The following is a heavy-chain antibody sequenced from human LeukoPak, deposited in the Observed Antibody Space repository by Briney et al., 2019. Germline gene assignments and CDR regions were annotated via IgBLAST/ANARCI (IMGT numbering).Heavy chain of an antibody. Sequence: ASVKVSCKASGYTFTGYYMHWVRQAPGQGLEWMGWINTYNGNTDYAQKLQGRVTMTTDTSTSTTYMELRSLRSDDTAVYYCARRGTYDAFDIWGQGTTLTVSS. V-gene: IGHV1-18*04. CDR1: GYTFTGYY. D-gene: IGHD3-16*01. J-gene: IGHJ3*02. CDR2: INTYNGNT. CDR3: ARRGTYDAFDI.